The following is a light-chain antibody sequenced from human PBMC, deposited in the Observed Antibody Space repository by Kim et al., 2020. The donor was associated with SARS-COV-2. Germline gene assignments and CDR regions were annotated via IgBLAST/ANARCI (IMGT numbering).Light chain of an antibody. CDR1: QSVLYSSNNKNY. CDR2: WAS. Sequence: DIVMTQSPDSLAVSLGERATINCKSSQSVLYSSNNKNYLAWYQQKPGQPPKLLIYWASTRESGVPDRFSGSGSGTDFTLTISSLQAEDVAVYLCQQYYGTPYTFGQGTMLEIK. V-gene: IGKV4-1*01. J-gene: IGKJ2*01. CDR3: QQYYGTPYT.